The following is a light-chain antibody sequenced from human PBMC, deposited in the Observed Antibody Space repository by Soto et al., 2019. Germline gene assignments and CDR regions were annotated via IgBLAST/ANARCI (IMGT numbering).Light chain of an antibody. CDR2: LGS. J-gene: IGKJ4*01. V-gene: IGKV2-28*01. CDR1: QSLLHRSGYNY. CDR3: VQALQTPLT. Sequence: DIVMTQSPLSLPVTPGAPASISCRSSQSLLHRSGYNYLTWYLQKPGQSPQLLIYLGSSRASGVPDRFSGRGSATDFTLKISRVDAKDVEFYYGVQALQTPLTLGGGTKVEIK.